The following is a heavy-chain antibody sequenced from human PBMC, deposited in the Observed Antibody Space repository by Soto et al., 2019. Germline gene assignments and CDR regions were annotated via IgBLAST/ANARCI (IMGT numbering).Heavy chain of an antibody. D-gene: IGHD2-15*01. CDR1: GYTFTSYG. CDR2: ISAYNGNT. Sequence: QVQLVQSGAEVKKPGASVKVSCKASGYTFTSYGISWVRQAPGQGLEWMGWISAYNGNTNYAQKLQGRVTMTTDTSTSTAYMELRSLRSDDTAVYYCARRVLCSGGSCGRSDYYYMDVWGKGTTVTVSS. V-gene: IGHV1-18*01. CDR3: ARRVLCSGGSCGRSDYYYMDV. J-gene: IGHJ6*03.